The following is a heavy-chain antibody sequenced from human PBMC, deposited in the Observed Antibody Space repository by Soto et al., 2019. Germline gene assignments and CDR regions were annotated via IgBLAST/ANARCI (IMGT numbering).Heavy chain of an antibody. V-gene: IGHV4-34*01. CDR3: VCSSSDYFYGMDV. CDR1: GGSFSDYY. Sequence: QVQLQQWGAGLLKTSETLSLTCAVYGGSFSDYYWTWIRQPPGKGLEWIGEINQGGSTNYRPSLRSRVTMSVDTSKTQFSLKMSSVTAADTAVYYCVCSSSDYFYGMDVWGQGTTVTVSS. CDR2: INQGGST. D-gene: IGHD6-6*01. J-gene: IGHJ6*02.